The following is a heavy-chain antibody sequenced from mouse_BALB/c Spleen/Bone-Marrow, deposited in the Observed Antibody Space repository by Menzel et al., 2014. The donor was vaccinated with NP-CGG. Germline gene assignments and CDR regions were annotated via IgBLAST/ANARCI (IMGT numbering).Heavy chain of an antibody. CDR3: ARQGYFGRSDY. D-gene: IGHD1-1*01. CDR1: GFDFSRYW. V-gene: IGHV4-1*02. J-gene: IGHJ2*01. CDR2: INPHSSTI. Sequence: EVHLVESGGGLVQPGGSLKLSCAASGFDFSRYWMSWVRQAPGKGLEWIGEINPHSSTINYTPSLKDKFITSRDNAKNTLYLQMSKVRSEDTALYYCARQGYFGRSDYWGQGTTLTVSS.